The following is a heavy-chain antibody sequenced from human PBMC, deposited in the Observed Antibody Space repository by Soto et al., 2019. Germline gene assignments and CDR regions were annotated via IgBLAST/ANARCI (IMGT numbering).Heavy chain of an antibody. CDR1: GFTFSSYW. Sequence: PLVESGGGLVQPGGSLRLSCAASGFTFSSYWMIWVRQAPGKGLEWVANIKEDGSEKFYADSVKGRFTIPRDNAEKSLYLQMNSLRAEDTARYYCAGGIGWHFDFWGRGTLVTVSS. J-gene: IGHJ2*01. CDR2: IKEDGSEK. V-gene: IGHV3-7*04. CDR3: AGGIGWHFDF.